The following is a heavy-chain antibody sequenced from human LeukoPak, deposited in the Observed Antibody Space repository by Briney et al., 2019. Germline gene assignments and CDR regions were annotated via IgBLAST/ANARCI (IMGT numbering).Heavy chain of an antibody. Sequence: SETLSLTCTVSGFSISSSNKYWGWIRQPPGRGLEWVGSLSYSGSAYYNSSLKSRVTISVDTSRNQFSLKLISVTAADTAVYYCPRQEVGYCSGGSCYAHFDYWGRGTLVTVSS. J-gene: IGHJ4*02. CDR3: PRQEVGYCSGGSCYAHFDY. CDR1: GFSISSSNKY. V-gene: IGHV4-39*01. CDR2: LSYSGSA. D-gene: IGHD2-15*01.